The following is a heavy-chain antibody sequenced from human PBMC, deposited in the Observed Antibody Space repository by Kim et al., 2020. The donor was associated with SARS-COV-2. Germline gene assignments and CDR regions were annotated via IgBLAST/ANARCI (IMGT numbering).Heavy chain of an antibody. Sequence: GGSLRLSCAASGFPFSSYNMNWFRQAPGKGLEWISHIGSSSTTIYYADSVKGRFTISRDNAKNSLYLQMNSLRAEDTAVYYCARTSSIWGQGTQVTVSA. CDR2: IGSSSTTI. CDR3: ARTSSI. V-gene: IGHV3-48*01. J-gene: IGHJ4*02. CDR1: GFPFSSYN.